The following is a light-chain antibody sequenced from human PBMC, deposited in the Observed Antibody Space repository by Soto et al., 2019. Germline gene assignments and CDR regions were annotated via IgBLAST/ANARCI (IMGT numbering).Light chain of an antibody. V-gene: IGKV1-5*01. CDR3: QQYNSYSPT. Sequence: DIQMTQSPSTLSASVGYTFTVTCRASQSVSGWLAWYQQKPGKAPKLLIYDASSLESGVPSRFSGSGSGTEFTLTISSLQPDDFATYYCQQYNSYSPTFGQGTTVDIK. CDR2: DAS. CDR1: QSVSGW. J-gene: IGKJ1*01.